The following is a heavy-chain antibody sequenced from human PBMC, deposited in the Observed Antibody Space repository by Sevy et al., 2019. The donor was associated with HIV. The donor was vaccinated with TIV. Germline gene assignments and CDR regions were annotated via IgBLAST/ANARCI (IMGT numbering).Heavy chain of an antibody. CDR3: ATLPAVAGLDY. D-gene: IGHD6-19*01. CDR2: IKQDGSEK. V-gene: IGHV3-7*01. CDR1: GFTFSSYW. J-gene: IGHJ4*02. Sequence: GGSLRLSCAASGFTFSSYWMSWVRQAPGKGLEWVANIKQDGSEKYYVDSVKGRFTISRDNAKNSLYLQMNSLRAEDTAVYSCATLPAVAGLDYWGQGTLVTVSS.